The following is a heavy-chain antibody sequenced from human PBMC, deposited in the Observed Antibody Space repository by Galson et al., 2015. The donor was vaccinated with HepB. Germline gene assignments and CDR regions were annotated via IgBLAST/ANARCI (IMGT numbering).Heavy chain of an antibody. CDR2: INHSGST. CDR1: GGSFSTHY. Sequence: LSLTCTVYGGSFSTHYWSWIRQPPGKGLEWIGEINHSGSTNYNPSLKSRVTISVATSKNRFSLRLSSVTAADTAVYYCARAVYYDFWNGFGPWGQGTLVTVSS. J-gene: IGHJ5*02. D-gene: IGHD3-3*01. V-gene: IGHV4-34*01. CDR3: ARAVYYDFWNGFGP.